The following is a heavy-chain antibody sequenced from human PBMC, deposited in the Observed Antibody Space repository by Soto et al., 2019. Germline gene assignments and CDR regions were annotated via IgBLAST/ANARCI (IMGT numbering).Heavy chain of an antibody. CDR1: GGSISSSSYY. CDR3: ARQKTVGTRWFGP. D-gene: IGHD6-13*01. J-gene: IGHJ5*02. CDR2: IYYSGTT. Sequence: QLQLQESGPGLVKPPETLSLICTVSGGSISSSSYYWGWIRQPPGKGLEWIGSIYYSGTTYYNPSLKSRVTISVDTSKNQFSLKLSSVTAADTAVYYCARQKTVGTRWFGPWGQGTLVTVSS. V-gene: IGHV4-39*01.